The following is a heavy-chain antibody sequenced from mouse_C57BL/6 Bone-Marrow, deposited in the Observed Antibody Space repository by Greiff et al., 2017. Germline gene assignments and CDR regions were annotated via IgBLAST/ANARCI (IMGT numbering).Heavy chain of an antibody. CDR1: GFTFSSYG. Sequence: DVMLVESGGDLVKPGGSLKLSCAASGFTFSSYGMSWVRQTPDKRLEWVATISSGGSYTYYPDSVKGRFTISRDNAKNTLYLQMSRLKSEDTAMYYCARHGSYGYFDYWGQGTTLTVSS. CDR3: ARHGSYGYFDY. J-gene: IGHJ2*01. CDR2: ISSGGSYT. D-gene: IGHD1-1*02. V-gene: IGHV5-6*02.